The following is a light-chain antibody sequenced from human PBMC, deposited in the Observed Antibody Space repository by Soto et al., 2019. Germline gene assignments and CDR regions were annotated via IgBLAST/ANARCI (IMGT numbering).Light chain of an antibody. Sequence: QSVLTQPRSVSGSPGQSVTISCTGTSNDVGGYNYVSWYQQHPGKAPKLLISDVNKRPSGVPDRFSGSKSGNTASLIISGLQGEDEADYYCCSYAGSSTWVFGGGTKVTVL. V-gene: IGLV2-11*01. J-gene: IGLJ3*02. CDR2: DVN. CDR3: CSYAGSSTWV. CDR1: SNDVGGYNY.